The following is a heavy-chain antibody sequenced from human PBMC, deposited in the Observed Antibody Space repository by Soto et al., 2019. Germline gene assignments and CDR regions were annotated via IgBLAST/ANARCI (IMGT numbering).Heavy chain of an antibody. CDR2: IYWNDDK. CDR1: GFSLSTSGVG. V-gene: IGHV2-5*01. Sequence: SGPTLVNPTQTLTLTCTFSGFSLSTSGVGVGWIRQPPGKALEWLALIYWNDDKRYSPSLKSRLTITKDTSKNQVVLTMTNMDPVDTATYYCAHSRYSSSWYGTGAFEIWGQGTMVTVSS. J-gene: IGHJ3*02. CDR3: AHSRYSSSWYGTGAFEI. D-gene: IGHD6-13*01.